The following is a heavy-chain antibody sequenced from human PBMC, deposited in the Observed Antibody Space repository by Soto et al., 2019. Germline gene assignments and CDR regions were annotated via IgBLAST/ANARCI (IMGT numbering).Heavy chain of an antibody. CDR3: ARGSPNYGSAPAYGMDV. Sequence: SVKVSCEASGGTFSSYAISWVRQAPGQGLEWMGGIIPIFGTANYAQKFQGRVTITADESTSTAYMELSSLRSEDTAVYYCARGSPNYGSAPAYGMDVWGQGTTVTVSS. V-gene: IGHV1-69*13. J-gene: IGHJ6*02. D-gene: IGHD3-10*01. CDR2: IIPIFGTA. CDR1: GGTFSSYA.